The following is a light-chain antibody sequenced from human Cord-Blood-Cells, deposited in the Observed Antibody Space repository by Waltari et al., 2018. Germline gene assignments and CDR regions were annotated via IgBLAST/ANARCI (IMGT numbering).Light chain of an antibody. Sequence: DIQMTQSPSSLSASVGDRVTITCQASQDISNYLNWYQQKPGKAPTLLIYDASNLETGVPSRFSGSGCGTDFTFTISSLQPEDIATYYCQQYDNLLPLTFGGGTKVEIK. CDR3: QQYDNLLPLT. CDR2: DAS. CDR1: QDISNY. J-gene: IGKJ4*01. V-gene: IGKV1-33*01.